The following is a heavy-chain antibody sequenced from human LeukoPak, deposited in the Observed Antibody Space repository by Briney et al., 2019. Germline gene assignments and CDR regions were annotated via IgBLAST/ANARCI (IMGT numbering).Heavy chain of an antibody. CDR3: AGEVRPDGAARGYYFDY. J-gene: IGHJ4*02. CDR2: IYHSGNA. V-gene: IGHV4-30-4*01. CDR1: GGPISSADYY. D-gene: IGHD4/OR15-4a*01. Sequence: SETLSLTCTVSGGPISSADYYWSWIRQPPGKGLEWIGYIYHSGNAYYNPSLKSRVTISVDTSKIQFSLKLSSVTAADTAVYDCAGEVRPDGAARGYYFDYWGQGTLVTVSS.